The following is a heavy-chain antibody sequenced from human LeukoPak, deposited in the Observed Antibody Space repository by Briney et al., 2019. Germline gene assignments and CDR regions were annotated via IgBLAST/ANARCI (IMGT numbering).Heavy chain of an antibody. CDR2: ISSSSSYI. V-gene: IGHV3-21*01. CDR1: GFTFSSYS. D-gene: IGHD2-21*02. CDR3: ARDTYCGGDCYSNYFDY. J-gene: IGHJ4*02. Sequence: GGSLRLSCAASGFTFSSYSMNWVRQAPGKELEWVSSISSSSSYIYYADSVKGRFTISRDNAKNSLYLQMNSLRAEDTAVYYCARDTYCGGDCYSNYFDYWGQGTLVTVSS.